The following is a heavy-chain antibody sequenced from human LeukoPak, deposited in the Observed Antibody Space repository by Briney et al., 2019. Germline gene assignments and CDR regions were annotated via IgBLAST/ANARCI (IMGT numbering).Heavy chain of an antibody. CDR3: ARDRAIYDSSGYYFDY. CDR2: IYYSGST. CDR1: GGSISSSTYY. J-gene: IGHJ4*02. D-gene: IGHD3-22*01. V-gene: IGHV4-39*07. Sequence: SETLSLTCTVSGGSISSSTYYWGWIRQPPGKGLEWIGSIYYSGSTYHNPSLKSRVTISVDTSRNQFSLMLSPVTAADTAVYYCARDRAIYDSSGYYFDYWGQGTLVTVSS.